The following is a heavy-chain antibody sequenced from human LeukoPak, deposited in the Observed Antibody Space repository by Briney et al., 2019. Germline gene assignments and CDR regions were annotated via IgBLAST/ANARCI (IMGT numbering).Heavy chain of an antibody. CDR3: ARGNSYGVYFDY. V-gene: IGHV4-31*03. J-gene: IGHJ4*02. D-gene: IGHD5-18*01. Sequence: PSQTLSLTCTVSGGSISSGGYYWSWIRQHPGKGLEWIGYMYYSGSTYYNPSLKSRVTMSADTSKNQFSLKLSSVTAADTAVYYCARGNSYGVYFDYWGQGTLVTVSS. CDR2: MYYSGST. CDR1: GGSISSGGYY.